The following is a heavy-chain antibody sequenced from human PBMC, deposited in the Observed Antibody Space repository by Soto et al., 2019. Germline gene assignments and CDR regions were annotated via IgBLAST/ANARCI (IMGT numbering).Heavy chain of an antibody. D-gene: IGHD5-12*01. CDR2: ISSNGGST. J-gene: IGHJ4*02. Sequence: VQLVESGGGLVQPGGSLRLSCAASGFTFSSYAMHWVRQAPGKGLEYVSAISSNGGSTYYANSVKGRFTISRDNSKNTLYLQMGSLRAEDMAVYYCARGSNGYHFDYWGQGTLVTVSS. CDR3: ARGSNGYHFDY. CDR1: GFTFSSYA. V-gene: IGHV3-64*01.